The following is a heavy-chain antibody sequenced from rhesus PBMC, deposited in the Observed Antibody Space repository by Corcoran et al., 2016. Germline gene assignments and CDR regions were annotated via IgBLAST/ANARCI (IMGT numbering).Heavy chain of an antibody. CDR3: ARGGSDSWNYYNRFDV. D-gene: IGHD1-1*01. J-gene: IGHJ5-1*01. Sequence: QLQLQESGPGLVKPSETLSLPCAVSGGSISSNYWSWIRQPPGKGLEWIGRIHGSGGSTDHKPALKSRDTISTDTSKNQVSRKLSSVTAADTAVDYCARGGSDSWNYYNRFDVWGPGVLVTVSS. V-gene: IGHV4-173*01. CDR2: IHGSGGST. CDR1: GGSISSNY.